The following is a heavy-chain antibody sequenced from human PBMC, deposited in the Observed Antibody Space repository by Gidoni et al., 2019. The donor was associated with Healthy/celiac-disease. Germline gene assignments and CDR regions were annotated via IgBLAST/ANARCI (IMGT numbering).Heavy chain of an antibody. Sequence: EVQLVESGGGLVKPGGSLRLSFSASGSHFSNAWMNWVRQAPGKGLEWVGRIKRKTDGGTTDYAAPVKGRFTISRDDSKNTLYLQMNSLKTEDIGVYYCTRGLLLDYWGQGTLVTVSP. D-gene: IGHD2-21*02. J-gene: IGHJ4*02. CDR1: GSHFSNAW. CDR3: TRGLLLDY. CDR2: IKRKTDGGTT. V-gene: IGHV3-15*07.